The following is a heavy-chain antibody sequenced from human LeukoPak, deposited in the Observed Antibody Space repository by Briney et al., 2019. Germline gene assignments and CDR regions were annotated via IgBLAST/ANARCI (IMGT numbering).Heavy chain of an antibody. CDR3: ARGGGYSYGSFDY. V-gene: IGHV3-74*01. D-gene: IGHD5-18*01. CDR1: GIIFSNYW. J-gene: IGHJ4*02. Sequence: PGGSLRLSCAASGIIFSNYWMRWVRQAPGKGLVWVSRINRDGSTTSYADSVKGRFTISRDNAKNTLYLQMTSLRAEDTAVYYCARGGGYSYGSFDYWGQGTLVTVSS. CDR2: INRDGSTT.